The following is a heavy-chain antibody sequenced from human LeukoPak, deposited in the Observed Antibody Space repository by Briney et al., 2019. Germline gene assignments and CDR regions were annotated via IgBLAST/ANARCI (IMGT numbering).Heavy chain of an antibody. CDR3: ARVIGGYGDY. CDR2: ISSSSSYI. D-gene: IGHD5-12*01. J-gene: IGHJ4*02. V-gene: IGHV3-21*01. CDR1: GFTFSSYS. Sequence: PGGSLRLSCAASGFTFSSYSMNWVRQAPGKGPEWVSSISSSSSYIYYADSVKGRFTISRDNAKNSLYLQMNSLRAEDTAVYYCARVIGGYGDYWGQGTLVTVSS.